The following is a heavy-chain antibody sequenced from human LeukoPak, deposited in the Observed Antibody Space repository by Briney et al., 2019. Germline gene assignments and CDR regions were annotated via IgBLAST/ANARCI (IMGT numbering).Heavy chain of an antibody. CDR2: IKSKTDGGTT. V-gene: IGHV3-15*01. CDR3: RRYCSSTSCPRDFDY. D-gene: IGHD2-2*01. J-gene: IGHJ4*02. CDR1: GFTFSNAW. Sequence: KAGGSLRFSCAASGFTFSNAWMSWVRQAPGKGLEWVGRIKSKTDGGTTDYAAPVKGRFTISRDDSKNTLYLQMNSLKTEDAAVYYCRRYCSSTSCPRDFDYWGQGTLVTVSS.